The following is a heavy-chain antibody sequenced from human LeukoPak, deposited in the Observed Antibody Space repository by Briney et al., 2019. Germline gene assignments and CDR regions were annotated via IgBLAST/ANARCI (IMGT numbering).Heavy chain of an antibody. D-gene: IGHD1-26*01. V-gene: IGHV4-34*01. CDR2: INHSGST. J-gene: IGHJ4*02. CDR1: GGSFSGYY. CDR3: ARTYSGSYYARYYFDY. Sequence: SETLSLTCAVNGGSFSGYYWSWIRQPPGKGLEWIGEINHSGSTNYNPSLKSRVTISVDTSKNQFSLKLSSVTAADTAVYYCARTYSGSYYARYYFDYWGQGTLVTVSS.